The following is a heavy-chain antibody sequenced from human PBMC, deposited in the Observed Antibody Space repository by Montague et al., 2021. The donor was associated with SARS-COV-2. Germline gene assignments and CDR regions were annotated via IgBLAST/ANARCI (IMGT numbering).Heavy chain of an antibody. J-gene: IGHJ4*02. Sequence: SETLSLTCTVSGDSISSYYWSWIRQSPGKGLEWIGKIDFSGTTNYNPSLKSQVTISVDTSKNQFSLQLSSVTAADAAVYYCARDARGGDFGGYWGQGILVTVSS. V-gene: IGHV4-59*01. D-gene: IGHD2-21*02. CDR1: GDSISSYY. CDR2: IDFSGTT. CDR3: ARDARGGDFGGY.